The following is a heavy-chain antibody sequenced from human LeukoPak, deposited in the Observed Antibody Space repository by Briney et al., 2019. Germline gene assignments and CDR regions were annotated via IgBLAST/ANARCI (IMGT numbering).Heavy chain of an antibody. CDR3: ARDLIVPVGMTGSGSYSTDY. Sequence: PSETLSLTCTVSGGSISSYYWSWIRQPAGKGLEGIGRIYSSGSTNYNPSLKSRVTISVDTSKNQFSLKLSSVTAADTAVYYCARDLIVPVGMTGSGSYSTDYWGQGTLVTVSS. D-gene: IGHD3-10*01. CDR2: IYSSGST. J-gene: IGHJ4*02. V-gene: IGHV4-4*07. CDR1: GGSISSYY.